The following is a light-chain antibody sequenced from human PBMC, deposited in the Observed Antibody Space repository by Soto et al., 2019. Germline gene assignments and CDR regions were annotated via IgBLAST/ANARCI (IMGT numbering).Light chain of an antibody. J-gene: IGKJ4*01. V-gene: IGKV1-27*01. CDR3: QKYTNVPA. CDR1: QGISNY. Sequence: DIQMTQSPSSLSASVGDRVTITCRASQGISNYLAWYQQIPGKVPKLLISAASTLQSGVPSRFSGSGSGTDFTLTISSLQPEDVATYDCQKYTNVPAFGGGTKVEIK. CDR2: AAS.